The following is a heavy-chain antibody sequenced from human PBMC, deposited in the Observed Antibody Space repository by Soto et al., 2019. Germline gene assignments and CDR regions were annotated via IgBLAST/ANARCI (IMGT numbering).Heavy chain of an antibody. V-gene: IGHV4-39*01. D-gene: IGHD4-4*01. CDR1: YGSISVSNVF. CDR3: ARTTGRHLDF. J-gene: IGHJ4*02. CDR2: IDYSGTA. Sequence: QLQLQESGPGLVKPWETLSLTCTVSYGSISVSNVFWGWVRQPPGKGLEWIGNIDYSGTAYFNPYLGTRVTFPVDTSKNQFSLTLYSVTAADTAVYYCARTTGRHLDFWGQGILGTVSS.